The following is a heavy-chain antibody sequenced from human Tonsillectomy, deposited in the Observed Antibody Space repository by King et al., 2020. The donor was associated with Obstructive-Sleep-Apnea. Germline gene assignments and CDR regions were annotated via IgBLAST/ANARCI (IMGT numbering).Heavy chain of an antibody. D-gene: IGHD6-19*01. CDR3: AKARAAVAGTDYFDY. V-gene: IGHV3-9*01. J-gene: IGHJ4*02. CDR2: ISANSANI. Sequence: VQLVESGGGLVQPGRSLRLSCAASGFTFDDYAIHWVRQAPGKGLEWVSGISANSANICYADSVKGRFTISRDNAKNSLYLQMNSLRPEDTALYYCAKARAAVAGTDYFDYWGQGTLVTVSS. CDR1: GFTFDDYA.